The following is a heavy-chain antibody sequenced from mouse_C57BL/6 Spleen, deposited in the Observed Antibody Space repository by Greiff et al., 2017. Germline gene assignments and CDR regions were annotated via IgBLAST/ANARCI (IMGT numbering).Heavy chain of an antibody. D-gene: IGHD1-1*01. CDR3: ARNLLLRSLDY. CDR2: ISSGSSTI. J-gene: IGHJ2*01. CDR1: GFTFSDYG. V-gene: IGHV5-17*01. Sequence: EVQVVESGGGLVKPGGSLKLSCAASGFTFSDYGMHWVRQAPEKGLEWVAYISSGSSTIYYADTVKGRFPISRDNAKNTLFLQMTSLRSEDTAMYYCARNLLLRSLDYWGQGTTLTVSS.